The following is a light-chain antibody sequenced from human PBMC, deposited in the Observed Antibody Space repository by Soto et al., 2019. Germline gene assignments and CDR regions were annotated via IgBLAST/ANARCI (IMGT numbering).Light chain of an antibody. V-gene: IGKV3-20*01. CDR1: KIVYSN. CDR3: QLYGSSPKT. CDR2: GAS. Sequence: EIVMTQSPATLSVSPGEGGTLSCRASKIVYSNVAWYQQKPGQAPKLVIHGASTRATGIPDRFSGSGSGTDFTLTISRVEPEDFAVYYCQLYGSSPKTFGQGTKVDI. J-gene: IGKJ1*01.